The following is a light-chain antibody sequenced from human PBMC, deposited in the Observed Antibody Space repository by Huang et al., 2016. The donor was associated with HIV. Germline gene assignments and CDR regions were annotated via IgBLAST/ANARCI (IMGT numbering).Light chain of an antibody. CDR1: QSVNNK. CDR3: QQYNNWPPWT. CDR2: DAS. V-gene: IGKV3-15*01. J-gene: IGKJ1*01. Sequence: EVVMTQSPVTLSVSPGERATLSCRASQSVNNKLAWFQQKPGQAPRLLIHDASIRATWVPDRFSGSGSGTDVTLTISSLQSEDFAVYYCQQYNNWPPWTFGQGTKVEIK.